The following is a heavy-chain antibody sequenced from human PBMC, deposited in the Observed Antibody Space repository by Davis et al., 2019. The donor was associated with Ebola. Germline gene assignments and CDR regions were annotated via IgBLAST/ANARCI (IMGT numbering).Heavy chain of an antibody. J-gene: IGHJ3*02. CDR1: GYSFVDYW. D-gene: IGHD3-22*01. V-gene: IGHV5-51*01. CDR3: ARLAYYYDSSGYHRGAFDI. CDR2: IYPGDSDT. Sequence: KVSCKGSGYSFVDYWIGWVRQMPGHRPEWMGIIYPGDSDTRYSPSFQGQVTISADKSISTAYLQWSSLKASDTAMYYCARLAYYYDSSGYHRGAFDIWGQGTTVTVSS.